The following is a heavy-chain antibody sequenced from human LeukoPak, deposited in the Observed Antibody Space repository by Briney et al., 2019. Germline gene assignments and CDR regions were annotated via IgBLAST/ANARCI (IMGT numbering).Heavy chain of an antibody. J-gene: IGHJ4*02. CDR3: ARAEHDYVWGSYRYTLHFGY. CDR1: GYTFTGYY. Sequence: ASVKVSCKASGYTFTGYYMHWVRQAPGQGLEWMGWINPNSGGTNYALKFQGRVTMTRDTSISTAYMELSRLRSDDTAVYYCARAEHDYVWGSYRYTLHFGYWGQGTLVTVSS. D-gene: IGHD3-16*02. V-gene: IGHV1-2*02. CDR2: INPNSGGT.